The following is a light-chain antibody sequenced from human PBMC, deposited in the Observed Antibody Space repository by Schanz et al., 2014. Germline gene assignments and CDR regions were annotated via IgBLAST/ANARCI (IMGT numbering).Light chain of an antibody. CDR3: SSYAGDGSVV. Sequence: QSALTQPRSVSGSPGQSVTISCTGTSSDVGGYNYVSWYQQHPGKAPKLMIYEVTKRPSGVPDRFSGSKSGNTASLTVSGLQADDETDYYCSSYAGDGSVVFGGGTKVTVL. J-gene: IGLJ2*01. CDR2: EVT. V-gene: IGLV2-11*01. CDR1: SSDVGGYNY.